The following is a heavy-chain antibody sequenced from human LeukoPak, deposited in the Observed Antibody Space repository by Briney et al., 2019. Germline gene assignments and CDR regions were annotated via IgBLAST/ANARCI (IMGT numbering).Heavy chain of an antibody. Sequence: PSETLSLTCTVSGNSISSSSYYWVWIRQPPGKGLEWIGSINYYGKTYYNPSVKSRVTISVDTSKNQFSLMVRSVTAVDTAVYYCGRSAGFVYFDHWGQGTLVTVTS. D-gene: IGHD3-16*01. V-gene: IGHV4-39*07. CDR2: INYYGKT. CDR3: GRSAGFVYFDH. CDR1: GNSISSSSYY. J-gene: IGHJ4*02.